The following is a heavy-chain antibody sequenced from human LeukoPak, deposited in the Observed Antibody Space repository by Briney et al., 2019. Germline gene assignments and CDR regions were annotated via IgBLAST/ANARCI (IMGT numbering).Heavy chain of an antibody. J-gene: IGHJ4*02. Sequence: ASVKVSCKASGYTFTSYYMHWVRQAPGQGLEWMGIINPSGGSTSYAQKFQGSVTMTRDTSTSTVYMELSSLRSEDTAVYYCARRTNDYGDYGPSFDYWGQGTLVTVSS. V-gene: IGHV1-46*01. CDR1: GYTFTSYY. CDR3: ARRTNDYGDYGPSFDY. D-gene: IGHD4-17*01. CDR2: INPSGGST.